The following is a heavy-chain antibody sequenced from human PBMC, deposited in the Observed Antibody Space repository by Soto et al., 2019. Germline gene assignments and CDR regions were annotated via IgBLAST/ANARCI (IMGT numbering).Heavy chain of an antibody. D-gene: IGHD2-2*01. J-gene: IGHJ4*02. CDR3: ARGDIVVVPAAIPTTQDD. V-gene: IGHV1-46*03. CDR2: INPSGGST. Sequence: GASVKVSCKASGYTFTSYYMHWVRQAPGQGLEWMGIINPSGGSTSYAQKFQGRVTMTRDTSTSTVYMELSSLRSEDTAVYYCARGDIVVVPAAIPTTQDDWGQGSLVTVSS. CDR1: GYTFTSYY.